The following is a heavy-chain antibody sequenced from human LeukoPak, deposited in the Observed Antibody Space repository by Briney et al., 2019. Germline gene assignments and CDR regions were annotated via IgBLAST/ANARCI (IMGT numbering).Heavy chain of an antibody. D-gene: IGHD3-22*01. CDR1: GGSFSSYY. CDR2: INHSGST. V-gene: IGHV4-34*01. CDR3: ARGYYYYDSSGYQNPFYY. J-gene: IGHJ4*02. Sequence: SETLSLTCAVYGGSFSSYYWSWIRQPPGKGLEWIGEINHSGSTNYNPSLKSRVTISVDTSKNQFSLKLSSVTAADTAVYYCARGYYYYDSSGYQNPFYYWGQGTLVTVSS.